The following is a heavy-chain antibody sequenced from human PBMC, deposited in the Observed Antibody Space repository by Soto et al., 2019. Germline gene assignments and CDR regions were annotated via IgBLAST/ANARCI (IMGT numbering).Heavy chain of an antibody. CDR1: GFTFSNYA. D-gene: IGHD6-19*01. CDR2: ITGNGGYT. CDR3: AKCSPRYSSGLKAYYFDH. J-gene: IGHJ4*02. V-gene: IGHV3-23*01. Sequence: GGSLRLSCEVSGFTFSNYAMAWVRQAPGKGLEYVSSITGNGGYTYYALSVKGRFTISRDNSKNTLYLQMNSLRAEDTAVYYCAKCSPRYSSGLKAYYFDHWGQGTMVTVYS.